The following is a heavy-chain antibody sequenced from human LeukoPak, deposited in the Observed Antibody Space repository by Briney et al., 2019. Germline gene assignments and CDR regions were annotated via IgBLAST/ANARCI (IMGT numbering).Heavy chain of an antibody. J-gene: IGHJ5*02. CDR3: ARLTEYNWFDP. CDR2: IYTSGST. Sequence: SETLSLTCTVSGGSISSYYWSWIRQPPGKGLEWIGYIYTSGSTNYNPSLKSRVTISVDTSKNQFSLKLSSVTAADTAVYYCARLTEYNWFDPWGQRTLVTVSS. V-gene: IGHV4-4*09. CDR1: GGSISSYY.